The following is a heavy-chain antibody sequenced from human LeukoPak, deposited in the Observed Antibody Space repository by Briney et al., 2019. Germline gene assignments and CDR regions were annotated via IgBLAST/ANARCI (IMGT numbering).Heavy chain of an antibody. V-gene: IGHV4-59*01. CDR2: IHYSGST. CDR3: ARSPRASSGDFDY. Sequence: SETLSLTCTVSGDSINSYYWTWIRQPPGKGLEWIGYIHYSGSTNYNPSLKSRVTISVDTSKNQFSPKLSSVTAADTAVYYCARSPRASSGDFDYWGQGTLVTVSS. CDR1: GDSINSYY. J-gene: IGHJ4*02.